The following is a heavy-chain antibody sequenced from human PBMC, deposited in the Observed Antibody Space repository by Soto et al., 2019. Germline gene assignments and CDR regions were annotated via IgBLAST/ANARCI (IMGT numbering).Heavy chain of an antibody. Sequence: ASVKVSCKASGYTFTSYDMNWVRQAPGQGLEWMGWISAYNGNTNYAQKLQGRVTMTTDTSTSTAYMELRSLRSEDTAVYYCARIDDFHHAFDIWGQGTMVTVSS. D-gene: IGHD3-3*01. J-gene: IGHJ3*02. CDR1: GYTFTSYD. CDR3: ARIDDFHHAFDI. CDR2: ISAYNGNT. V-gene: IGHV1-18*01.